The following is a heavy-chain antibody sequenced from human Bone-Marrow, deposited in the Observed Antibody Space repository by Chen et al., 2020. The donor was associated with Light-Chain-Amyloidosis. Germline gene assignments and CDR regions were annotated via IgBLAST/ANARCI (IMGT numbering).Heavy chain of an antibody. Sequence: VQLQQWGAGLLKPSETLSLTCAVYGLSFSGYYWSWIRQPPGKGLEWIGEINHSGSTNYNPSRKSRVTISVDTSKNQFSLKLSSVTAADTAVYYCARGPSRITIFGVVITRGYFDYWGQGTLVTVSS. J-gene: IGHJ4*02. CDR3: ARGPSRITIFGVVITRGYFDY. V-gene: IGHV4-34*01. CDR1: GLSFSGYY. D-gene: IGHD3-3*01. CDR2: INHSGST.